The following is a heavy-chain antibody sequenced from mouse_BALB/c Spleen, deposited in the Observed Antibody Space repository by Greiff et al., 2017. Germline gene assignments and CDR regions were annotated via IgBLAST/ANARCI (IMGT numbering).Heavy chain of an antibody. J-gene: IGHJ1*01. CDR1: GYAFSSSW. CDR2: IYPGDGDT. Sequence: QVQLQQSGPELVKPGASVKISCKASGYAFSSSWMNWVKQRPGQGLEWIGRIYPGDGDTNYNGKFKGKATLTADKSSSTAYMQLSSLTSVDSAVYFCARGTTATDWYFDVWGAGTTVTVSS. V-gene: IGHV1-82*01. CDR3: ARGTTATDWYFDV. D-gene: IGHD1-2*01.